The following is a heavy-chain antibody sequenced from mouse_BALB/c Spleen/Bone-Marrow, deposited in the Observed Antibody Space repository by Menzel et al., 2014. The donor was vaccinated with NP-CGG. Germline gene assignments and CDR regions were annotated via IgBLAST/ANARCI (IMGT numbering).Heavy chain of an antibody. CDR2: IYPGSGST. CDR1: GYTFTSYW. Sequence: LKHSGSELVRPGASVKLSCKASGYTFTSYWMHWVKQRPGQGLDWIGNIYPGSGSTNYDEKFKNKATLAVDTSSRTAYMQLSSLTSEDSAVYYCTRGQLGLPSMDYWGQGTSVTVSS. J-gene: IGHJ4*01. CDR3: TRGQLGLPSMDY. V-gene: IGHV1S22*01. D-gene: IGHD3-1*01.